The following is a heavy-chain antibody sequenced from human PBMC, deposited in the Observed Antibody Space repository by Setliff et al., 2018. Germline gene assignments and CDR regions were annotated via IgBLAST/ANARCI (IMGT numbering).Heavy chain of an antibody. CDR1: GFTFSSYA. CDR2: IYYSGST. D-gene: IGHD3-3*02. V-gene: IGHV4-30-4*08. CDR3: ARSILAFDI. Sequence: LRLSCAASGFTFSSYAMSWIRQPPGKGLEWIGYIYYSGSTYYNPSLKSRVTISVDTSKNQFSLKLSSVTAADTAVYYCARSILAFDIWGQGTMVTVSS. J-gene: IGHJ3*02.